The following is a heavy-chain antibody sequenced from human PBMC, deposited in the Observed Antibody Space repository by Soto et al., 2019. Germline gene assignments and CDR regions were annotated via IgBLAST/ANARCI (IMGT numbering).Heavy chain of an antibody. CDR1: GGSFSGYY. CDR2: INHSGST. V-gene: IGHV4-34*01. D-gene: IGHD4-17*01. Sequence: SETLSLTCAVYGGSFSGYYWSWIRQPPGKGLEWIGEINHSGSTNYNPSLKSRVTISVDTSKNQFSLKLSSVTAADTAVYYCARDVYGDYFDYWGQGTLVTVSS. J-gene: IGHJ4*02. CDR3: ARDVYGDYFDY.